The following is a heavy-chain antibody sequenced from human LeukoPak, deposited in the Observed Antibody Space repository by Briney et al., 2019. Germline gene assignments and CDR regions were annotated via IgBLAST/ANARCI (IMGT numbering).Heavy chain of an antibody. CDR2: LTGSGLST. D-gene: IGHD1-26*01. V-gene: IGHV3-23*01. CDR3: AEDLLGATGFFDY. Sequence: GGSLRLSCAASEFAFSTYAMSWVRQAPGKGLEWVSGLTGSGLSTYYADSVKGRFTISRDDSKNILYLQMNSLRADDTAVYFCAEDLLGATGFFDYWGQGTLVTVSS. CDR1: EFAFSTYA. J-gene: IGHJ4*02.